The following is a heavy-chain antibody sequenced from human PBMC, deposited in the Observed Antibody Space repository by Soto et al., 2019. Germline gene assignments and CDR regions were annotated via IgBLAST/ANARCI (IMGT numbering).Heavy chain of an antibody. Sequence: ASVKVSCKASGYTFTSYYMHWGRQAPGQGLEWMGIINPSGGSTSYAQKFQGRVTMTRDTSTSTVYMELSSLRSEDTAVYYCARVYYDFWSGYHYYYGMDVWGQGTTVTVSS. V-gene: IGHV1-46*01. CDR2: INPSGGST. J-gene: IGHJ6*02. CDR1: GYTFTSYY. CDR3: ARVYYDFWSGYHYYYGMDV. D-gene: IGHD3-3*01.